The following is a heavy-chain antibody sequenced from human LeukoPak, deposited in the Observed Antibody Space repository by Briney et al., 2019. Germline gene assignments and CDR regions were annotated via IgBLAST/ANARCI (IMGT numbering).Heavy chain of an antibody. V-gene: IGHV3-49*04. CDR3: TRGMGPTYYDFWSGYYKGYYFDY. Sequence: GGSLRLSCAASGFTFSSYAMSWVRQAPGKGLEWVGFIRSKAYGGTTEYAASVKGRFTISRDDSKSIAYLQMNSLKTEDTAVYYCTRGMGPTYYDFWSGYYKGYYFDYWGQGTLVTVSS. CDR1: GFTFSSYA. J-gene: IGHJ4*02. CDR2: IRSKAYGGTT. D-gene: IGHD3-3*01.